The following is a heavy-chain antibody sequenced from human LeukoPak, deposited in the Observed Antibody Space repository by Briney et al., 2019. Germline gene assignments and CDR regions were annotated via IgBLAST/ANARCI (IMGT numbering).Heavy chain of an antibody. CDR1: GGSFSGYY. Sequence: SETLSLTCAVYGGSFSGYYWSWIRQPPGKGLEWIGEINHSGSTNYNPSLKSRVTISVDTSKNQFSLKLSSVTAADTAVYYCARERHPYYDSSDSAFDIWGQGTMVTVSS. CDR2: INHSGST. V-gene: IGHV4-34*01. CDR3: ARERHPYYDSSDSAFDI. D-gene: IGHD3-22*01. J-gene: IGHJ3*02.